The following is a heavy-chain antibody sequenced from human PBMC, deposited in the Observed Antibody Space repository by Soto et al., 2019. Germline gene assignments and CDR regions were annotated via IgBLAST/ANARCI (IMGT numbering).Heavy chain of an antibody. CDR2: IKNDGSST. Sequence: GGSLRLSCAASGFTFNRYWMHWVRQAPGKGLVWVSRIKNDGSSTSYADSVKGRFSISRDNGKNTLYLQMNSLRVEDTAVCYCAKFDDDYYYMDVWGKGTTVTVSS. CDR3: AKFDDDYYYMDV. J-gene: IGHJ6*03. CDR1: GFTFNRYW. V-gene: IGHV3-74*01. D-gene: IGHD1-1*01.